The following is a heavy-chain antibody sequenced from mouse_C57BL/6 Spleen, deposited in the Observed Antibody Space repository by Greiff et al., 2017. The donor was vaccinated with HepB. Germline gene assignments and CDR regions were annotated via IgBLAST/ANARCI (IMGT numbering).Heavy chain of an antibody. CDR3: ARVYDGYFYAMDY. J-gene: IGHJ4*01. D-gene: IGHD2-3*01. CDR2: IYPRDGST. V-gene: IGHV1-85*01. Sequence: VKVEESGPELVKPGASVKLSCKASGYTFTSYDINWVKQRPGQGLEWIGWIYPRDGSTKYNEKFKGKATLTVDTSSSTAYMELHSLTSEDSAVYFCARVYDGYFYAMDYWGQGTSVTVSS. CDR1: GYTFTSYD.